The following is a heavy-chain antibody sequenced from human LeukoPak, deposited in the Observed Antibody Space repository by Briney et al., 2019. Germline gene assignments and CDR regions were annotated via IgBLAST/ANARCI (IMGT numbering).Heavy chain of an antibody. V-gene: IGHV4-34*01. CDR2: INHSGST. Sequence: TSETLSLTCAVYGGSFSGYYWSWIRQPPGKGLEWIGEINHSGSTNYNPSPKSRVTISVDTSKNQFSLKLSSVTAADTAVYYCARGVVRGVIIRRVFNWFDPWGQGTLVTVSS. J-gene: IGHJ5*02. D-gene: IGHD3-10*01. CDR3: ARGVVRGVIIRRVFNWFDP. CDR1: GGSFSGYY.